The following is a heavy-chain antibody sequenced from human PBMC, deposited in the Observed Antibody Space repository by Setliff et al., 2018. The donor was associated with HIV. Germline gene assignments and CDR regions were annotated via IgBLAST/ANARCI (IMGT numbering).Heavy chain of an antibody. J-gene: IGHJ3*02. CDR1: GGSISSGGFY. CDR3: ARLTYDYDTSGPAAAFDI. Sequence: SETLSLTCTVSGGSISSGGFYWNWIRQHPGKGLEWIGYTYNSGSTYYSPSLQSRLTISVDTSKNQLSLKLTSVTAADTAVYYCARLTYDYDTSGPAAAFDIWGQGKMVTVSS. D-gene: IGHD3-22*01. V-gene: IGHV4-31*03. CDR2: TYNSGST.